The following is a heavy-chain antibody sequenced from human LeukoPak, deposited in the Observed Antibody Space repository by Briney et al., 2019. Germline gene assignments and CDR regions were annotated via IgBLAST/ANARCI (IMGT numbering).Heavy chain of an antibody. CDR1: GGTFSSYA. V-gene: IGHV1-69*13. Sequence: SVKVSCKASGGTFSSYAISRVRQTPGQGLEWMGGIIPIFGTANYAQKFQGRVTITADESTSTAYMELSSLRSEDTAVYYCAREDTAMVLVDYWGQGTLVTVSS. CDR3: AREDTAMVLVDY. D-gene: IGHD5-18*01. J-gene: IGHJ4*02. CDR2: IIPIFGTA.